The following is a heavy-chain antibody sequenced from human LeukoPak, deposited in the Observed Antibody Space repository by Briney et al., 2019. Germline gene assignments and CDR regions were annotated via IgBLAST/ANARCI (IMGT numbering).Heavy chain of an antibody. D-gene: IGHD4-17*01. CDR2: ISYDGSNK. CDR3: ARDNTRDGDYGDY. CDR1: GFIFSNYA. Sequence: GGSLRLSCAASGFIFSNYAMHWVRQAPGKGLEWVAVISYDGSNKYYADSVKGRFTISRDNAKNSLYLQMNSLRAEDTAVYYCARDNTRDGDYGDYWGQGTLVTVSS. J-gene: IGHJ4*02. V-gene: IGHV3-30*04.